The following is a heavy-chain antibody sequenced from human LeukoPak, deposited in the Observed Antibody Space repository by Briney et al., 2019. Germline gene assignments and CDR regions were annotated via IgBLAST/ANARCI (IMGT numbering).Heavy chain of an antibody. CDR3: ARDRAVAVAERPYYYGMGV. D-gene: IGHD6-19*01. CDR2: INTNTGNP. V-gene: IGHV7-4-1*02. CDR1: GYTFTNYA. Sequence: AASVTVSCKASGYTFTNYAMNWVRQAPGQGLEWLGWINTNTGNPTYAQGFTGRFVFSLDTSDSTAYLQISSLKAEDTAVYYCARDRAVAVAERPYYYGMGVRGQGTTVTVAS. J-gene: IGHJ6*02.